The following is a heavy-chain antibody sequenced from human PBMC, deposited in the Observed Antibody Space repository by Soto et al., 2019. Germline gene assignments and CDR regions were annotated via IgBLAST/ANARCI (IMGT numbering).Heavy chain of an antibody. CDR2: ISYDGSNK. CDR1: GFTFSSYG. D-gene: IGHD6-19*01. CDR3: AKDRVAGTNYYGMDV. Sequence: GGSLRLSCAASGFTFSSYGMHWVRQAPGKGLEWVAVISYDGSNKYYADSVKGRFTISRDNSKNTLYLQMNSLRAEDTAVYYCAKDRVAGTNYYGMDVWGQGTTVTVSS. V-gene: IGHV3-30*18. J-gene: IGHJ6*02.